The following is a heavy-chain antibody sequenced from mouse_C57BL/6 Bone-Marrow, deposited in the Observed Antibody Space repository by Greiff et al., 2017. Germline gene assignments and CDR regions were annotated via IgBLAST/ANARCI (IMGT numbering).Heavy chain of an antibody. CDR1: GFNIKDDY. D-gene: IGHD1-1*02. CDR3: TTGLWYWYFDV. Sequence: VQLKQSGAELVRPGASVKLSCTASGFNIKDDYMHWVKQRPEQGLEWIGWIDPENGDTEYASKFQGKATITADTSSNTAYLQLSSLTSEDTAVYYCTTGLWYWYFDVWGTGTTVTVAS. J-gene: IGHJ1*03. V-gene: IGHV14-4*01. CDR2: IDPENGDT.